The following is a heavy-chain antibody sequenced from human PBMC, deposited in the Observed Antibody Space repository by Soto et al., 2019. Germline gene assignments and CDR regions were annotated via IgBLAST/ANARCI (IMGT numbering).Heavy chain of an antibody. V-gene: IGHV1-18*01. CDR3: AGYCSGGSCLSPTLYYYYGMDV. CDR1: GYTFTSYG. Sequence: GASVKVSCKASGYTFTSYGISWVRQAPGQGLEWMGWISTYDGVTNYAQILQGRVTMTTDTSTSTAYTELTSLKSDDTAVYYCAGYCSGGSCLSPTLYYYYGMDVWGQGTTVTVSS. D-gene: IGHD2-15*01. J-gene: IGHJ6*02. CDR2: ISTYDGVT.